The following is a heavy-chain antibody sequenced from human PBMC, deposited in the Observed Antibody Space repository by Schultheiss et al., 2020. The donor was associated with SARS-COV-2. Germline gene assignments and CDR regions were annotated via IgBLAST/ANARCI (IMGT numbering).Heavy chain of an antibody. CDR2: IGTAGDT. J-gene: IGHJ3*02. D-gene: IGHD3-3*01. CDR1: GFTFSSYD. CDR3: AKGGSGYLGAFDI. Sequence: GESLKISCAASGFTFSSYDMHWVRQATGKGLEWVSAIGTAGDTYYPDSVKGRFTISRDNSKNTLYLQMNSLRAEDTAVYYCAKGGSGYLGAFDIWGQGTMVTVSS. V-gene: IGHV3-13*01.